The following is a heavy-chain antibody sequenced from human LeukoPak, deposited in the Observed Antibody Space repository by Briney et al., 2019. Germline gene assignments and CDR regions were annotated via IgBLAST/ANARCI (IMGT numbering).Heavy chain of an antibody. D-gene: IGHD2-15*01. CDR3: AVPGGMDY. CDR2: ISRRGNTI. J-gene: IGHJ4*02. V-gene: IGHV3-48*03. Sequence: PGGSLRLSCAASGFIFSNYEMNWVRQAPGKGLEWVSYISRRGNTIYYADSVTGRFTISRDNAKNSLYLQMNSLRAEDTAVYYCAVPGGMDYWGQGTLVTVSS. CDR1: GFIFSNYE.